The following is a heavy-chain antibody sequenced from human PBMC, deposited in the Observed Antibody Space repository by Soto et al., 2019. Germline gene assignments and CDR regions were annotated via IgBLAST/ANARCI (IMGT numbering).Heavy chain of an antibody. CDR3: ARXAYYDFWSGYYSGAFDI. Sequence: PGGSLRLSCAASGFTFSSYAMHWVRQAPGKGLEWVAVISYDGSNKYYADSVKGRFTISRDNSKNTLYLQMNSLRAEDTAVYYCARXAYYDFWSGYYSGAFDIWGQGTMVTVSS. V-gene: IGHV3-30-3*01. D-gene: IGHD3-3*01. J-gene: IGHJ3*02. CDR2: ISYDGSNK. CDR1: GFTFSSYA.